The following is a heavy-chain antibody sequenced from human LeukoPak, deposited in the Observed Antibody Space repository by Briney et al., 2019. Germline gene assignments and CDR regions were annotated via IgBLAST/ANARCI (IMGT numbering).Heavy chain of an antibody. CDR2: IYYSGST. J-gene: IGHJ4*02. D-gene: IGHD3-22*01. Sequence: SETLSLTCSVSGGSISSSAYYWGWIRQPPGKGLEWIGNIYYSGSTNYNPSLKSLITITVNTSKNQFYLKQSSVTAADTAGYYCARVGWYYYDSSGPLSYWGQGTLVTVSS. CDR1: GGSISSSAYY. CDR3: ARVGWYYYDSSGPLSY. V-gene: IGHV4-39*07.